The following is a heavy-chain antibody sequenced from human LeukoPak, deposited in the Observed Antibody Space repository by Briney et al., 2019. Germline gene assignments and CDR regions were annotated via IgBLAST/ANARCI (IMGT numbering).Heavy chain of an antibody. D-gene: IGHD3-3*01. V-gene: IGHV4-30-4*01. J-gene: IGHJ4*02. CDR1: GGSISSGDYY. CDR3: ARSGVVTKGSGDY. Sequence: PSETLSLTCTVSGGSISSGDYYWSWIRQPPGKGLEWIGYIYYSGSTYYNPSLKSRVTISVDTSKNQFSLKLSSVTAADTAVYYCARSGVVTKGSGDYWGQGTLVTASS. CDR2: IYYSGST.